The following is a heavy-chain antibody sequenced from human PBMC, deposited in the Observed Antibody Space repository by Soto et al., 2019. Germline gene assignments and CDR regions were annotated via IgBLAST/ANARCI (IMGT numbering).Heavy chain of an antibody. CDR3: ATMGTPATGLYNFDY. CDR1: GGSISSGNYY. V-gene: IGHV4-30-4*02. J-gene: IGHJ4*02. CDR2: ISYSGSA. D-gene: IGHD2-15*01. Sequence: SDTLSLTCTVSGGSISSGNYYWSWIRQPPGKGLEWIGFISYSGSAYYNPSLKSRVTISVDTSKNQFSLNLSFVTAADTAVYYCATMGTPATGLYNFDYWGQGTLVTVSS.